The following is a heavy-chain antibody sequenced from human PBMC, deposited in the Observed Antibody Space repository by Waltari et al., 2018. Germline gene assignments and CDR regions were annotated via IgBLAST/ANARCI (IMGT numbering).Heavy chain of an antibody. CDR1: GFTFSSYA. D-gene: IGHD1-7*01. CDR2: IYSGGST. CDR3: AKERGWNYESYYYYYMDV. Sequence: EVQLLESGGGLVQPGGSLRLSCAASGFTFSSYAMSWVRQAPGKGLEWVSVIYSGGSTYYADSVKGRFTISRDNSKNTLYLQMNSLRAEDTAVYYCAKERGWNYESYYYYYMDVWGKGTTVTVSS. V-gene: IGHV3-23*03. J-gene: IGHJ6*03.